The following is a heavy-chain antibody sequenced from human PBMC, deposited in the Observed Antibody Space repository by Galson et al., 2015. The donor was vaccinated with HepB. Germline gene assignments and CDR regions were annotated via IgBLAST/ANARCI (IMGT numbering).Heavy chain of an antibody. Sequence: SLRLSCAASGFTFSPYAMHWVRQAPGKGLEWAASMAYDGSINYYADPVKGRFTISRDDSKNALYLQMNSLRAEDTAVYYCAREGIVAVGTRAYYFDYWGQGTLVTVSS. J-gene: IGHJ4*02. CDR3: AREGIVAVGTRAYYFDY. CDR2: MAYDGSIN. D-gene: IGHD6-13*01. V-gene: IGHV3-30-3*01. CDR1: GFTFSPYA.